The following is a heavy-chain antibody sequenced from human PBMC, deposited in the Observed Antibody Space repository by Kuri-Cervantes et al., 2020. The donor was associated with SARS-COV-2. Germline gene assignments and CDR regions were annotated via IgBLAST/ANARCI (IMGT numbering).Heavy chain of an antibody. D-gene: IGHD2-2*01. J-gene: IGHJ4*02. CDR2: VSQSGST. CDR1: GGSISSSSYY. CDR3: ARRGLKARLCFDS. V-gene: IGHV4-39*02. Sequence: SETLSLTCTVSGGSISSSSYYWSWIRQPPGKGLEWIGEVSQSGSTDYNPSLKSPVTMTLDTSMKHFSLDLSYVTAADTAVYYCARRGLKARLCFDSWGQGTLVTVSS.